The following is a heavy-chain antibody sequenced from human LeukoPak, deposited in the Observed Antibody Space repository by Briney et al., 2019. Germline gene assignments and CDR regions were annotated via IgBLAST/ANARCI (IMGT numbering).Heavy chain of an antibody. CDR3: AGRGDSNLYYFDH. CDR2: ISSSGSHI. D-gene: IGHD5-12*01. CDR1: GFRLSDYS. Sequence: PGGSLRLSCAASGFRLSDYSMNWVRQAPGMGLEWVACISSSGSHIYYADSMKGRFTISRDNAKNSLYLQMNSLRPEDTAVYYCAGRGDSNLYYFDHWGQGTLVTASS. V-gene: IGHV3-21*01. J-gene: IGHJ4*02.